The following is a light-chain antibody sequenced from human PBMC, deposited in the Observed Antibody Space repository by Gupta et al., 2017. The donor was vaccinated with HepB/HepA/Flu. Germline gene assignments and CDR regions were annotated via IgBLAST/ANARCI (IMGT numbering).Light chain of an antibody. J-gene: IGLJ2*01. Sequence: QSVLPPPPSASGTPGQRVTISCSGSSSNIGSNTVNWYQQLPGTAPKLLIYSNNQRPSGVPDRFSGSKSGTSASLAISGLQPEDEADYYCAAWDDSLNGVVFGGGTKLTVL. CDR1: SSNIGSNT. CDR3: AAWDDSLNGVV. V-gene: IGLV1-44*01. CDR2: SNN.